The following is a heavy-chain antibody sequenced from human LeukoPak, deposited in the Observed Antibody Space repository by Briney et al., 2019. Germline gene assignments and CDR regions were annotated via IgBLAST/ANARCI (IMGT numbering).Heavy chain of an antibody. CDR3: ARGGDYGAYFDY. J-gene: IGHJ4*02. Sequence: PGGSLRLSCAASGFTFSSYSMNWVRQAPGRGLEWVSSISSSSSYIYYADSVKGRFTISRDNAKNSLYLQMNSLRAEDTAVYYCARGGDYGAYFDYWGQGTLVTVSS. CDR1: GFTFSSYS. D-gene: IGHD2-21*02. CDR2: ISSSSSYI. V-gene: IGHV3-21*01.